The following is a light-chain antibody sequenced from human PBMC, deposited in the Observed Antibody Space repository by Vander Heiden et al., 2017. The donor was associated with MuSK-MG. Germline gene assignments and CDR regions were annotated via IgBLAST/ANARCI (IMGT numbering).Light chain of an antibody. CDR3: QQYGSSPFDT. V-gene: IGKV3-20*01. J-gene: IGKJ4*01. CDR1: QSVSSSY. CDR2: GAS. Sequence: DIVLTQSPGTLSLSPGERATLSCRASQSVSSSYLAWYQQKPGQAPRLLIYGASSRASGNPDRFSGSGYGTDFTLTISRLEPEDFAVYYCQQYGSSPFDTFGGGTKVEIK.